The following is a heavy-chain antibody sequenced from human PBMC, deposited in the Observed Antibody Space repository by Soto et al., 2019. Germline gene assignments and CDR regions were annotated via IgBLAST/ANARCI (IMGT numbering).Heavy chain of an antibody. D-gene: IGHD3-10*01. V-gene: IGHV3-53*02. CDR1: GFTVSKNY. J-gene: IGHJ3*02. CDR2: IYTGGNT. Sequence: EVQLVGTGGGLIQPGGSLRLSCAASGFTVSKNYMNWVRQAPGKGLEWVSVIYTGGNTYYADSVKGRFTISRDNSKNTLYLQMNSLSADGTAVYYCAKGSYYASRTPGYAFDIWGRGTMVTVSS. CDR3: AKGSYYASRTPGYAFDI.